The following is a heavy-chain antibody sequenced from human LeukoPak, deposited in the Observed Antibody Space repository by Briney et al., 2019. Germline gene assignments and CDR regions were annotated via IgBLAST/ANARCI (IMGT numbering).Heavy chain of an antibody. CDR1: GFTVSSNY. J-gene: IGHJ4*02. D-gene: IGHD2-15*01. CDR2: IYSGGST. Sequence: GGSLRLSCAASGFTVSSNYMSWVRQAPGKGLEWVSVIYSGGSTYYADSVKGRFTISRDNSKNTLYLQMNSLRAEDTAVYYCAKDYCSGGSCYPYYFDYWGQGTLVTVSS. V-gene: IGHV3-53*05. CDR3: AKDYCSGGSCYPYYFDY.